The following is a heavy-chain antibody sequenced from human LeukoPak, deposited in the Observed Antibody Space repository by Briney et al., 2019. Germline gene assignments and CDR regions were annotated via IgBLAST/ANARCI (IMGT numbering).Heavy chain of an antibody. D-gene: IGHD2-15*01. Sequence: SVKISCKASGGTFSSYAISWVRQAPGQGLEWMGGIIPIFGTANYAQKFQGRVTITADESTSTAYMGLSSLRSEDTAVYYCATGRQGYCSGGSCYALGDYYYYYGMDVWGKGTTVTVSS. CDR1: GGTFSSYA. CDR2: IIPIFGTA. CDR3: ATGRQGYCSGGSCYALGDYYYYYGMDV. V-gene: IGHV1-69*13. J-gene: IGHJ6*04.